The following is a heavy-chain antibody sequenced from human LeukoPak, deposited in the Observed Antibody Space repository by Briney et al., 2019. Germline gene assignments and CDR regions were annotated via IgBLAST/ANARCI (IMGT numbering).Heavy chain of an antibody. CDR1: GFTFSSYS. V-gene: IGHV3-48*01. J-gene: IGHJ4*02. Sequence: PGGSLRLSCAASGFTFSSYSMNWVRQAPGKGLEWVSNIRSSSGTIYYADSVKGRFTISRDNSKNTLYLQMNSLRADDTAVYYCAKGTRSGTYLIDYWGQGTLVTVSS. CDR3: AKGTRSGTYLIDY. CDR2: IRSSSGTI. D-gene: IGHD1-26*01.